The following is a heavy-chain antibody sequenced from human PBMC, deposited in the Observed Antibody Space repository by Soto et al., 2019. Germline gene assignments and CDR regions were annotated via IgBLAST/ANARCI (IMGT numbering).Heavy chain of an antibody. CDR2: INPNSGGT. CDR3: ARGSGSYIPLFDY. D-gene: IGHD1-26*01. CDR1: GYTFTGYY. Sequence: ASVKVSCKASGYTFTGYYMHWVRQAPGQGLEWMGWINPNSGGTNYAQKFQGWVTMTRDTSTSTAYMELSRLRSDDTAVYYCARGSGSYIPLFDYWGQGTLVTVSS. V-gene: IGHV1-2*04. J-gene: IGHJ4*02.